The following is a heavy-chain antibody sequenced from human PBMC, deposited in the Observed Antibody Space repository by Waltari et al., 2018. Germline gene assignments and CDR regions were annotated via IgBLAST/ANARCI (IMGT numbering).Heavy chain of an antibody. V-gene: IGHV4-59*01. CDR2: ISYSWST. Sequence: QVQLQESGPGLVKPSETLSLTCTVPGGSISHYYWSSLRQSPGSGLEWIGYISYSWSTNYNPSLKSRVTISVDTSKNQFSLKLSSVTAADTAVYYCARSYGSGNYFDYWGQGTLVTVSS. CDR1: GGSISHYY. J-gene: IGHJ4*02. CDR3: ARSYGSGNYFDY. D-gene: IGHD3-10*01.